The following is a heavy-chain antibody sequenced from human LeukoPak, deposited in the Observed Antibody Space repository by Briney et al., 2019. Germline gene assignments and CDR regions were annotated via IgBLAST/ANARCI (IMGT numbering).Heavy chain of an antibody. Sequence: SETLSLTCAVSGYSISSSNYWAWIRQPPGKGLEWIGHIYYSGSIYYNPSLKSRVTISVDTSKNQFSLKLSSVTAADTAVYYCARGRCSSTSCYLYYYYGLDVWGQGTTVTVSS. CDR2: IYYSGSI. CDR1: GYSISSSNY. D-gene: IGHD2-2*01. V-gene: IGHV4-28*05. CDR3: ARGRCSSTSCYLYYYYGLDV. J-gene: IGHJ6*02.